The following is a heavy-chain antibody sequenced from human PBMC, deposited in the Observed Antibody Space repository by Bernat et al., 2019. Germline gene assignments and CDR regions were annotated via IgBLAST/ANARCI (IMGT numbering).Heavy chain of an antibody. CDR2: INPSGGGS. V-gene: IGHV1-46*01. Sequence: QVQLVQSGAEVKKPGASVKVSCKASGYTFTSYYMHWVRQAPGQGFEWMGIINPSGGGSSYAQKFKGRVTMTRDTSTSTVYMGLSSMRSEDTTMYYCARGGLDNHYGMDVWGQGTTVTVSS. J-gene: IGHJ6*02. CDR1: GYTFTSYY. D-gene: IGHD5-24*01. CDR3: ARGGLDNHYGMDV.